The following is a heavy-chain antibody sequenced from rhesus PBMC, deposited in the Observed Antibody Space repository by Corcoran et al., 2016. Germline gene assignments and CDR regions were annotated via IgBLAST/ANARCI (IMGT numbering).Heavy chain of an antibody. CDR3: ARDVYSYGGGYSLDV. D-gene: IGHD5-36*01. V-gene: IGHV4S2*01. Sequence: QVQLQESGPGLVKPSETLPLTCAVSGAFISSNYWSWIRQAPGKGLGWIGRIYGSGGSTDYNPSLQSRVTISIDTSKNQFSLKLSSVTAADTAVYYCARDVYSYGGGYSLDVWGRGVLVTVSS. CDR2: IYGSGGST. J-gene: IGHJ5-2*02. CDR1: GAFISSNY.